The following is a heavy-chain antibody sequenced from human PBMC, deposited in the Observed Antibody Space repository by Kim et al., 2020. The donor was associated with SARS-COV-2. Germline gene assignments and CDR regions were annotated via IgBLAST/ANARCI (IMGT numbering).Heavy chain of an antibody. D-gene: IGHD6-19*01. CDR2: IYYSGST. J-gene: IGHJ4*02. CDR1: GGSISSGGYY. Sequence: SETLSLTCTVSGGSISSGGYYWSWIRQHPGKGLEWIGYIYYSGSTYYNPSLKSRVTISVDTSKNQFSLKLSSVTAADTAVYYCASSSGAVAGIDFRMYFDYWGQGTLVTVSS. V-gene: IGHV4-31*03. CDR3: ASSSGAVAGIDFRMYFDY.